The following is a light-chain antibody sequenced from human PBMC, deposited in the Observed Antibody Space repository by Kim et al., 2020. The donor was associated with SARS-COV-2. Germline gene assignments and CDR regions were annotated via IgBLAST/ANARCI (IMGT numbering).Light chain of an antibody. Sequence: GDRVTSTCRASQDISSHLAWYQQKPGKDPKLLIYSASTLQTGVPSRFSGSGSGTDFTLTITYLQSEDFATYYCEQYHRYPPAFGGGTKVDIK. CDR2: SAS. V-gene: IGKV1-8*01. CDR3: EQYHRYPPA. J-gene: IGKJ4*01. CDR1: QDISSH.